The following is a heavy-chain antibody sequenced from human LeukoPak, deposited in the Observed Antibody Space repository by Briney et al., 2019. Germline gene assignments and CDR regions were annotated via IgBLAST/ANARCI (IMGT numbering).Heavy chain of an antibody. D-gene: IGHD5-12*01. Sequence: GGSLRLSCAASGFTFSSFEMNWVRPAPGKGLEWVSYISISGSTIYYADSVKGRFTISRDNAKNSLYLQMNSLRAEDTAVYYCARDRSGYSGYDFFDYWGQGALVTVSS. CDR1: GFTFSSFE. V-gene: IGHV3-48*03. CDR2: ISISGSTI. J-gene: IGHJ4*02. CDR3: ARDRSGYSGYDFFDY.